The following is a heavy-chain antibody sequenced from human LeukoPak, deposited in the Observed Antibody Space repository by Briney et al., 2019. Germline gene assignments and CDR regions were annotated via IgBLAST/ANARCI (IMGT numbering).Heavy chain of an antibody. D-gene: IGHD3-22*01. CDR3: AKELYYYDSSGYYYVIDY. CDR2: IIPIFGTA. V-gene: IGHV1-69*13. CDR1: GGTFSSYA. J-gene: IGHJ4*02. Sequence: GASVKVSCKASGGTFSSYAISWVRQAPGQGLEWMGGIIPIFGTANYAQKFQGRVTITADESTSTAYMELSSLRSEDTAVYYCAKELYYYDSSGYYYVIDYWGQGTLVTVSP.